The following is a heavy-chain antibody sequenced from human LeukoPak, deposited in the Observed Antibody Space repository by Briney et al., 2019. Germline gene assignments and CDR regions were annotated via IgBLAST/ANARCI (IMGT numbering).Heavy chain of an antibody. CDR2: ISSSGSST. Sequence: PGGSLRLSCAASGFTFSSYAMNWVRQAPGKGLVWVSTISSSGSSTYYADSVKGRFTISRDNSKNTLFVQMNSLRAEDTAIYYCAKEHARWGFFDYWGQGTLVTVSS. D-gene: IGHD7-27*01. J-gene: IGHJ4*02. V-gene: IGHV3-23*01. CDR3: AKEHARWGFFDY. CDR1: GFTFSSYA.